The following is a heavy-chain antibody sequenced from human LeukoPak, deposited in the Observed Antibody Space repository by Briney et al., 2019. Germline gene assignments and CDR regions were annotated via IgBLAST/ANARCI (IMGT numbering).Heavy chain of an antibody. CDR2: IYYSGNT. CDR3: ARGGDILTGYCFDY. D-gene: IGHD3-9*01. V-gene: IGHV4-61*01. J-gene: IGHJ4*02. CDR1: GGSVSSGTYY. Sequence: PSETLSLTCTVSGGSVSSGTYYWCWIRQPPGKGLEWIGYIYYSGNTEYDPSLKSRVTILLDTSKNQFSLKLSSVTAADTAVYYCARGGDILTGYCFDYWGQGTLVSVSS.